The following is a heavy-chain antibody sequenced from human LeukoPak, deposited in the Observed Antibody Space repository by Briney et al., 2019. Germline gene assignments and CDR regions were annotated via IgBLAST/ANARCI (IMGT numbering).Heavy chain of an antibody. J-gene: IGHJ6*03. CDR3: ARGGIDTFYYYYYYYMDV. Sequence: SETLSLTCTVSGGSISSYYWSWIRQPPGKGLEWIGYIYYSGSTNYNPSLKSRVTISVDTSKNQFSLKLRSVTAAGTAVYYCARGGIDTFYYYYYYYMDVWGKGTTVTISS. CDR1: GGSISSYY. D-gene: IGHD2/OR15-2a*01. CDR2: IYYSGST. V-gene: IGHV4-59*01.